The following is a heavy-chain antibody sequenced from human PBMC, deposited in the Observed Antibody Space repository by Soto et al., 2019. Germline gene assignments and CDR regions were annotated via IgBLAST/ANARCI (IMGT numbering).Heavy chain of an antibody. J-gene: IGHJ5*02. CDR1: GGSIRSGGYS. CDR3: ARASSGYHP. CDR2: IFHSGST. D-gene: IGHD3-22*01. V-gene: IGHV4-30-2*01. Sequence: SETLSLTSAVSGGSIRSGGYSWTWIRQPPGKGLEWIGEIFHSGSTNYNPSLKSRVTILVDKSKNQFSLILNSVTAADTAVYYCARASSGYHPWGQGTLVTVSS.